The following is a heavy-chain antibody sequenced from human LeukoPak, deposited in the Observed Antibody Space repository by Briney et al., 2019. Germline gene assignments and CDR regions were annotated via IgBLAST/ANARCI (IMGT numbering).Heavy chain of an antibody. J-gene: IGHJ4*02. D-gene: IGHD3-22*01. CDR1: GGTFSSYA. CDR2: IIPIFGTA. V-gene: IGHV1-69*05. CDR3: ASYYYDSSGYYGIFDY. Sequence: GASVKVSCKASGGTFSSYAISWVRQAPGQGLEWMGGIIPIFGTANYAQKFQGRVTITTDESTSTAYMELSSLRSEDTAVYYCASYYYDSSGYYGIFDYWGQGTLVTVSS.